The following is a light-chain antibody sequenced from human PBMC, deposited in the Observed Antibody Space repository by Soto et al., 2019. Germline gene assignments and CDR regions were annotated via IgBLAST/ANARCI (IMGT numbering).Light chain of an antibody. Sequence: AIQMTQSPSSLSASVGDRVTITCRASQGIRNDLGWYQQKPGKAPKFLIYGASSLQSGVPSRFSGSGSGTDFTLTINSLQPEDFATYYCLQDHNYPYTFGQGTKLEIK. CDR1: QGIRND. CDR3: LQDHNYPYT. V-gene: IGKV1-6*01. CDR2: GAS. J-gene: IGKJ2*01.